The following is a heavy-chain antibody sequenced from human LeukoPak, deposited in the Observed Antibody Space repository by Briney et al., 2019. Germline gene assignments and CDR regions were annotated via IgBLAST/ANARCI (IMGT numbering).Heavy chain of an antibody. J-gene: IGHJ6*03. V-gene: IGHV1-69-2*01. CDR1: GYTFTDYY. D-gene: IGHD5-12*01. CDR2: VDPEDGET. CDR3: ATGGYDRTAAYYYYYMDV. Sequence: ASVKVSCKVSGYTFTDYYMHWVQQAPGEGLEWMGLVDPEDGETIYAEKFQGRVTITADTSTDTAYMELSSLRSEDTAVYYCATGGYDRTAAYYYYYMDVWGKGTTVTVSS.